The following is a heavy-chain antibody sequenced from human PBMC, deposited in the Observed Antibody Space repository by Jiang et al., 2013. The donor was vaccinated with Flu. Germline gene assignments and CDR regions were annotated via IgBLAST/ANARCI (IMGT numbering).Heavy chain of an antibody. V-gene: IGHV3-30*04. Sequence: ESGGGVVQPGRSLRLSCAASGFTFSSYAMHWVRQAPGKGLEWVAVISYDGSNKYYADSVKGRFTISRDNSKNTLYLQMNSLRAEDTAVYYCARQFQLPRPIYYYYYGMDVWGQGTTVTVSS. CDR2: ISYDGSNK. CDR1: GFTFSSYA. CDR3: ARQFQLPRPIYYYYYGMDV. J-gene: IGHJ6*02. D-gene: IGHD2-2*01.